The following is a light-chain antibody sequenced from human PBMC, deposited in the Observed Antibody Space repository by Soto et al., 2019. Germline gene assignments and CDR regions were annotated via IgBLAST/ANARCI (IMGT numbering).Light chain of an antibody. CDR3: QQHYSYPIT. CDR2: AAS. V-gene: IGKV1-9*01. Sequence: DIQLTQSPSFLSASVGDRVTITCRASQGISSYLAWYQQKPGKAPKLLIYAASTLQSGVPSRFSGSGSGTEFTLTYSSLQPEDFAVYYCQQHYSYPITFGQGTKLEIK. CDR1: QGISSY. J-gene: IGKJ2*01.